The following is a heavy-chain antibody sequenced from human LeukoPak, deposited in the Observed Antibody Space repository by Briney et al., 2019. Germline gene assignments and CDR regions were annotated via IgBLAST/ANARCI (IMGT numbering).Heavy chain of an antibody. J-gene: IGHJ4*02. CDR3: AKDLGSSGYYYVELDY. Sequence: GGSLRLSCAASGFTFSSYAMSWVRQAPGKGLEWVSALSGSIGSTYYADSVKGRFTISRDNSKNTLYLQMNSLRAEDTAVYYCAKDLGSSGYYYVELDYWGQGTLVTVST. CDR1: GFTFSSYA. V-gene: IGHV3-23*01. CDR2: LSGSIGST. D-gene: IGHD3-22*01.